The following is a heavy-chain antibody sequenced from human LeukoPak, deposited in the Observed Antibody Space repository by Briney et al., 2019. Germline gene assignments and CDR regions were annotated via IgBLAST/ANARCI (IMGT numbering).Heavy chain of an antibody. J-gene: IGHJ4*02. D-gene: IGHD6-13*01. CDR1: GGSFSGYY. CDR3: ARRAIAAAGNDY. Sequence: SETLSLTCAVYGGSFSGYYWSWIRQPPGKGLEWIGEINHSGSTNYNPSLKSRVTISVDTSKNQSSLKLSSVTAADTAVYYCARRAIAAAGNDYWGQGTLVTVSS. V-gene: IGHV4-34*01. CDR2: INHSGST.